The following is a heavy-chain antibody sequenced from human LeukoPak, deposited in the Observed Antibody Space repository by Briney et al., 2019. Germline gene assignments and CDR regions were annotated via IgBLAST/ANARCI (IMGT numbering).Heavy chain of an antibody. D-gene: IGHD6-19*01. V-gene: IGHV3-33*01. Sequence: GGSLRPSCAASGFTFSSYGMHGVRQAPGKGLEWVAVIWDDGTNKYYAYSVKGPFTMSRDNSKNLLYLQMNSLRAEDTAVYYCARDHSSGWYSDYFDYWGQGTLVTVSS. J-gene: IGHJ4*02. CDR3: ARDHSSGWYSDYFDY. CDR2: IWDDGTNK. CDR1: GFTFSSYG.